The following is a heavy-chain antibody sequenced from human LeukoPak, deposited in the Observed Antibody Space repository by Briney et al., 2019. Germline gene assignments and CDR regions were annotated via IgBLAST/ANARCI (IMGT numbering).Heavy chain of an antibody. D-gene: IGHD2-15*01. CDR2: ISSTGGRT. CDR1: GFTFSIYD. CDR3: AKDSPGLGGYYCILRGAFDI. V-gene: IGHV3-23*01. J-gene: IGHJ3*02. Sequence: GGSLRLSCAASGFTFSIYDMTWVRQTPGKGLEWVSGISSTGGRTYYADSVKGRFTISRDNSKNTLYLQMNSLRAEDTAVYYFAKDSPGLGGYYCILRGAFDIWGQGTMVTVSS.